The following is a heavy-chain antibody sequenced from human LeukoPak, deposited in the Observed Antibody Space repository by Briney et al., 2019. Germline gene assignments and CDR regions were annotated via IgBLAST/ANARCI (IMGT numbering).Heavy chain of an antibody. J-gene: IGHJ4*02. CDR2: MYYSGST. CDR3: ARGGLESGGASY. V-gene: IGHV4-59*01. CDR1: GGSISSYY. Sequence: SETLSLTCTVSGGSISSYYWSWIRQPPGKGLEWIGYMYYSGSTNYNPSLKSRVTISVDTSKNQFSLKLSSVPAADTAVYYCARGGLESGGASYWGQGTLVTVSS. D-gene: IGHD2-15*01.